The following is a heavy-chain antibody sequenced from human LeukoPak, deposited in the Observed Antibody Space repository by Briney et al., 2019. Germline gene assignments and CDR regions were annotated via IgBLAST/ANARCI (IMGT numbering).Heavy chain of an antibody. J-gene: IGHJ3*02. V-gene: IGHV1-69*13. D-gene: IGHD1-1*01. CDR3: ASRLESDAFDI. CDR2: ILSFFGTA. Sequence: SVKVSCKASGGTFSSYTINWVRQAPGQGLEWTGGILSFFGTANYPQKFQGRVTITADDSTSTAYMELSSLRSEDTAVYYCASRLESDAFDIWGQGTMVTVSS. CDR1: GGTFSSYT.